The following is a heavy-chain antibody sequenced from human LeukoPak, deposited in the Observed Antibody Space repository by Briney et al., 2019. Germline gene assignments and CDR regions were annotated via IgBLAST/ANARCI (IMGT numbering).Heavy chain of an antibody. J-gene: IGHJ5*02. D-gene: IGHD6-25*01. CDR2: ITHNGYT. V-gene: IGHV4-34*01. Sequence: SETLSLTCAVYGGSFSGYYWGWIRQPPGKGLQWIGEITHNGYTNYNPALKSRVTISIDTSKNEFSLKVSSVTAADMAIYYCAASGGSINWFDPWGQGTLVTVSS. CDR1: GGSFSGYY. CDR3: AASGGSINWFDP.